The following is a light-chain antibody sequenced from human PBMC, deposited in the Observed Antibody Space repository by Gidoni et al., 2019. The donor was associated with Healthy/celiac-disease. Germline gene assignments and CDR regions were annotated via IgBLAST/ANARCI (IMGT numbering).Light chain of an antibody. CDR2: GNS. V-gene: IGLV1-40*01. Sequence: QSVLTQPPSVSGAPGQRVTISCTGSRSNIGAGYDVPWYQQLPGTAPKLLIYGNSNRPSGVPDRFSGSKSGTSASLAITGLQAEDEADYYCQSYDSSLSGWVVFGGGTKLTVL. J-gene: IGLJ2*01. CDR3: QSYDSSLSGWVV. CDR1: RSNIGAGYD.